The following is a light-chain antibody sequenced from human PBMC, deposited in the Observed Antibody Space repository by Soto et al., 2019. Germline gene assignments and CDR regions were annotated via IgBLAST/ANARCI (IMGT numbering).Light chain of an antibody. V-gene: IGKV1-8*01. CDR2: AAY. CDR1: QGISSY. J-gene: IGKJ1*01. CDR3: QQYYSYPRK. Sequence: AIRMTQSPSSLSASTGDRVTITCRASQGISSYLAWYQQKPGKAPKLLIYAAYNLQSGVPSRFSGSGSGTDFTLTISCLQSEDFATYYCQQYYSYPRKFGQGTKVDIK.